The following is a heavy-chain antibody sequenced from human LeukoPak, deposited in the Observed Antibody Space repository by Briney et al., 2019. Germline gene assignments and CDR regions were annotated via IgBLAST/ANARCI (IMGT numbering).Heavy chain of an antibody. Sequence: ASVKVSCKVSGYTLTELSMHWVRQAPGKGLEWMGGFDPEDGETIYAQKFQGRVTMTEDTSTDTAYMELSSLRSEDTAVYYCARAPIGCSGFSSTSCYGGYYMDVWGKGTTVTVSS. CDR1: GYTLTELS. CDR2: FDPEDGET. J-gene: IGHJ6*03. V-gene: IGHV1-24*01. CDR3: ARAPIGCSGFSSTSCYGGYYMDV. D-gene: IGHD2-2*01.